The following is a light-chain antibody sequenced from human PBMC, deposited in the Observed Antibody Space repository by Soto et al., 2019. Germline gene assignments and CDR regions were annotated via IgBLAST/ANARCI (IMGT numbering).Light chain of an antibody. V-gene: IGKV1-5*01. Sequence: DIPMTQSPSTLSASVGDRVTITCRASQSISSWLAWYQQKPGKAPKLLIYDASSLESGVPSRFSGSGSGTGFTFTISSLQPEDFATYYCQQYESLPLTFGQGTRLEI. CDR2: DAS. CDR3: QQYESLPLT. J-gene: IGKJ5*01. CDR1: QSISSW.